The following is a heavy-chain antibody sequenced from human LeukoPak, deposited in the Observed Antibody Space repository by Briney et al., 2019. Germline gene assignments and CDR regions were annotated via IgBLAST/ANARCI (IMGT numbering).Heavy chain of an antibody. CDR3: ARVPRRGDRFDP. Sequence: GASVKVSCKASGYTFTSGYTFTSYDINWVRQATGQGLDWMGWMNPNSGNTGYAQKFQGRVTMTRNTSISTAYMELSSLRTEDTAVYYCARVPRRGDRFDPWGQGTLVTVSS. CDR2: MNPNSGNT. V-gene: IGHV1-8*01. D-gene: IGHD3-10*01. CDR1: GYTFTSGYTFTSYD. J-gene: IGHJ5*02.